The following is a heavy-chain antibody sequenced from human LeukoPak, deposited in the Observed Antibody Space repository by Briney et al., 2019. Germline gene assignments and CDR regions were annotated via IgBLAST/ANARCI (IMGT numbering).Heavy chain of an antibody. CDR2: ISPASGAT. J-gene: IGHJ4*02. CDR3: LNEHGG. CDR1: GYTFTGSY. Sequence: ASVRVSCKASGYTFTGSYMHWVRQAPGQGFEWIGWISPASGATNYAQTFQGRVTLTTDTSITTAYMELSSLTSDDTASYYCLNEHGGWGQGTPVTVSS. V-gene: IGHV1-2*02. D-gene: IGHD1-1*01.